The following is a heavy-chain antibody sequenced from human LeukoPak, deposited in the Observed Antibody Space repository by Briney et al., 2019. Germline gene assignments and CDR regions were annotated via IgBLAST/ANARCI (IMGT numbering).Heavy chain of an antibody. CDR3: AYDYVWGSYRFHYCYYGMDV. V-gene: IGHV1-18*01. D-gene: IGHD3-16*02. CDR1: GYTFTSYG. J-gene: IGHJ6*02. Sequence: ASVKVSCKASGYTFTSYGISWVRQAPGQGLEWMGWISAYNGNTNYAQKLQGRVTMTTDTSTSTAYMELRSLRSDDTAVYYCAYDYVWGSYRFHYCYYGMDVWGQGTTVTVSS. CDR2: ISAYNGNT.